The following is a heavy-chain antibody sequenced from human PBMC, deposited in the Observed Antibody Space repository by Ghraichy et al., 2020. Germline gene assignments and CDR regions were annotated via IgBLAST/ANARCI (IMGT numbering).Heavy chain of an antibody. Sequence: QTLSLTCTVSGGSVSSGSYYWSWIRQPPGKGLEWIGYIYYSGSTNYNPSLKSRVTISVDTSKNQFSLKLSSVTAADTAVYYCARGDYYDSSGYYYKFDYWGQGTLVTVSS. CDR1: GGSVSSGSYY. CDR2: IYYSGST. J-gene: IGHJ4*02. V-gene: IGHV4-61*01. CDR3: ARGDYYDSSGYYYKFDY. D-gene: IGHD3-22*01.